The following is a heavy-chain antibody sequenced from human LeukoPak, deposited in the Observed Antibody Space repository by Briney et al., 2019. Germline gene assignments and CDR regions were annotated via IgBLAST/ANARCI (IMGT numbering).Heavy chain of an antibody. CDR2: ISGSSSTI. CDR1: GFTFSNYY. D-gene: IGHD3-22*01. CDR3: ARDRELTYYYDSRGAFDI. Sequence: PGGSLRLSCAASGFTFSNYYMNWVRQAPGKGLEWVSYISGSSSTIYYADSVKGRFTISRDNAKNSLYLQMHSLRAEDTAVYYCARDRELTYYYDSRGAFDIWGQGTMVTVSS. V-gene: IGHV3-48*01. J-gene: IGHJ3*02.